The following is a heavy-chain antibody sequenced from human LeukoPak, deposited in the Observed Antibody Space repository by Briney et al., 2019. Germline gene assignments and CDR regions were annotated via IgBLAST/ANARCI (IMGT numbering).Heavy chain of an antibody. Sequence: GGSLRLSCAASGFTFSDYYMSWIRQAPGKGLEWVSYISSSGSTIYYADSVKGRFTISRDNAKNSLYLQMNSLRAEGTALYYCARGTYYYDSSGYWDTLGAFDIWGQGTMVTVSS. CDR1: GFTFSDYY. CDR3: ARGTYYYDSSGYWDTLGAFDI. J-gene: IGHJ3*02. CDR2: ISSSGSTI. V-gene: IGHV3-11*01. D-gene: IGHD3-22*01.